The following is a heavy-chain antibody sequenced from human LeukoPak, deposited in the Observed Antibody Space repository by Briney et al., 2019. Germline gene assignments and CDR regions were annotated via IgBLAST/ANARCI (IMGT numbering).Heavy chain of an antibody. J-gene: IGHJ5*02. D-gene: IGHD2-15*01. CDR2: IYTSGST. CDR3: AGIVVVVAATGLGFDP. V-gene: IGHV4-4*07. CDR1: GGSISSYY. Sequence: SETLSLTCTVSGGSISSYYWSWIRQPAGKGLEWIGRIYTSGSTNYNPSLKSRVTMSVDTSKNQFSLKLSSVTAADTAVYYCAGIVVVVAATGLGFDPWGQGTLVTVSS.